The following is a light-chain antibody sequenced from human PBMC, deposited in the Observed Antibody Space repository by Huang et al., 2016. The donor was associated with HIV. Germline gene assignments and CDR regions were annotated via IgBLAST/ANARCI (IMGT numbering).Light chain of an antibody. Sequence: EIVMTQSPATLSVSPGERATLSCRVSQSVSSNLAWYQQKPGQAPRLLIYGASTRATGIPARFSGSGSGTEFTLTISSLQSEDFAIYYCQQYNNWWTFGRGTKVEIK. J-gene: IGKJ1*01. CDR2: GAS. V-gene: IGKV3-15*01. CDR3: QQYNNWWT. CDR1: QSVSSN.